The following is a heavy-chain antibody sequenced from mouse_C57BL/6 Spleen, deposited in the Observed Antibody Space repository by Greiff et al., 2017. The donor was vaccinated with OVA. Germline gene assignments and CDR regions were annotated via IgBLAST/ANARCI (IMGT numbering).Heavy chain of an antibody. CDR1: GYTFTSYW. D-gene: IGHD1-1*01. Sequence: QVQLKQPGTELVKPGASVKLSCKASGYTFTSYWMHWVKQRPGQGLEWIGNINPSNGGTNYNEKFKSKATLTVDKSSSTAYMQLSSLTSEDSAVYYCARRRSTTVVANYAMDYWGQGTSVTVSS. J-gene: IGHJ4*01. V-gene: IGHV1-53*01. CDR3: ARRRSTTVVANYAMDY. CDR2: INPSNGGT.